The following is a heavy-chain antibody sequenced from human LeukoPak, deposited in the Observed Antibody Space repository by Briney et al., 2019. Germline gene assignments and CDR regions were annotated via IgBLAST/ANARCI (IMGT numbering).Heavy chain of an antibody. CDR2: IYYSGST. J-gene: IGHJ4*02. CDR1: GGSISSRSHY. D-gene: IGHD2/OR15-2a*01. CDR3: ARIYGTTHVDY. Sequence: SETLSLTCTVSGGSISSRSHYCGWIRQPPGKGLEWIGSIYYSGSTYYNASLKSRVTMSVDTPKNQFSLKLTSVTAADTAVYYCARIYGTTHVDYWGQGTLVTVSS. V-gene: IGHV4-39*01.